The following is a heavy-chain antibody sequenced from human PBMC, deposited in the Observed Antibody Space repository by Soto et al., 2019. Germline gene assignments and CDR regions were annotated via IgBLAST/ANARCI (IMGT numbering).Heavy chain of an antibody. CDR2: ISYDGSKK. CDR3: TRDRCSGTSCYFRY. Sequence: GGSLRLSCAASGFNLSSSAMNWVRQAPGKGLEWLSVISYDGSKKYYADSVKGRFTISRDDSKNTLYLQMHSLRADDTAVNYCTRDRCSGTSCYFRYWGQGTLVTVSS. D-gene: IGHD2-2*01. CDR1: GFNLSSSA. V-gene: IGHV3-30-3*01. J-gene: IGHJ4*02.